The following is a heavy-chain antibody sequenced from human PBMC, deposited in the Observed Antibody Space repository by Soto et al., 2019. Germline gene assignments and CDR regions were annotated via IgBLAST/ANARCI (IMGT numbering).Heavy chain of an antibody. J-gene: IGHJ3*02. CDR3: AREGSTIFGVPLVAFDI. CDR1: GGTFSSYA. Sequence: SVKVSCKACGGTFSSYAIGWVRQAPGQGLEWMGGIIPIFGTANYAQKFQGRVTITADESTSTAYMELSSLRSEDTAVYYCAREGSTIFGVPLVAFDIWGQGTMVTVSS. D-gene: IGHD3-3*01. V-gene: IGHV1-69*13. CDR2: IIPIFGTA.